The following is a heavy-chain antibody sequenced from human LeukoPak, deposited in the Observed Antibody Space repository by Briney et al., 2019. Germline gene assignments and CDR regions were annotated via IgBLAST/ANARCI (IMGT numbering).Heavy chain of an antibody. V-gene: IGHV3-21*01. CDR3: AGGYSYGDDAFDI. J-gene: IGHJ3*02. D-gene: IGHD5-18*01. Sequence: GGSLRLSCAASGFTFSSYRMNWVRQAPGKGLEWVSSISSSSSYIYYADSVKGRFTISRDNAKNSLYLQMNSLRAEDTSVYYCAGGYSYGDDAFDIWGQGTMVTVSS. CDR2: ISSSSSYI. CDR1: GFTFSSYR.